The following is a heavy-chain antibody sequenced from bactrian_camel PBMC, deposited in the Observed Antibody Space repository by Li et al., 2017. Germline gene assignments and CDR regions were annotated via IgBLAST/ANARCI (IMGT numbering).Heavy chain of an antibody. CDR2: VDRDGGT. CDR3: ASSDGGRWYTSPPPYNY. V-gene: IGHV3S53*01. Sequence: HVQLVESGGGSVQAGGSLRLSCVASTNTYTTHCVGWFRQPPGKEREGVVIVDRDGGTRYADSVKGRFTISRDNAKNTVYLQMNNLKSEDTALYYCASSDGGRWYTSPPPYNYWGQGTQVTVS. D-gene: IGHD6*01. J-gene: IGHJ4*01. CDR1: TNTYTTHC.